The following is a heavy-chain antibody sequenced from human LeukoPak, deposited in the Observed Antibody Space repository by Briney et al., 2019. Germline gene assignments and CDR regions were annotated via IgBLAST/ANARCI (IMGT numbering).Heavy chain of an antibody. D-gene: IGHD3-22*01. CDR1: GGSISSGNYY. V-gene: IGHV4-61*01. CDR2: IYYSGST. CDR3: ARGDHTYDSSGYLPY. Sequence: SETLSLTCTVSGGSISSGNYYWSWIRQPPGKGLEWIGYIYYSGSTNYNPSLKSRVTISVDTSKNQFSLKLSSVTAADTAVYYCARGDHTYDSSGYLPYWGQGTLVTVSS. J-gene: IGHJ4*02.